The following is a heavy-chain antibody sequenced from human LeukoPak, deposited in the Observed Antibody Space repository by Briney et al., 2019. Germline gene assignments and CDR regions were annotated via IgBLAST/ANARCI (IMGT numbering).Heavy chain of an antibody. D-gene: IGHD6-13*01. CDR1: SGSVTGYF. CDR3: ATGASGAQQLAPC. J-gene: IGHJ4*02. Sequence: SETLSLNCTVPSGSVTGYFWSWIRQPPGKGLEWIGYVFHSGGTLYNPSLQSRVTISVDTSKTQFSLKLTSVTAADTAVYYCATGASGAQQLAPCWGQGTLVTVSS. CDR2: VFHSGGT. V-gene: IGHV4-59*08.